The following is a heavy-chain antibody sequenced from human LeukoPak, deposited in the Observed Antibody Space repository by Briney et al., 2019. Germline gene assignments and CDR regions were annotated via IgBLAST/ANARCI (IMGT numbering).Heavy chain of an antibody. CDR2: IYYSGST. Sequence: PSQTLSLTCTVSGGSITSGGYYWSWIRQHPGKGLEWIGYIYYSGSTSYNPSLKSQVTISLDTSKNQFSLKLSSVTAADTAVYYCARETDYYDSGGYYLQWFDPWGQGTLVTVSS. D-gene: IGHD3-22*01. CDR3: ARETDYYDSGGYYLQWFDP. J-gene: IGHJ5*02. CDR1: GGSITSGGYY. V-gene: IGHV4-31*01.